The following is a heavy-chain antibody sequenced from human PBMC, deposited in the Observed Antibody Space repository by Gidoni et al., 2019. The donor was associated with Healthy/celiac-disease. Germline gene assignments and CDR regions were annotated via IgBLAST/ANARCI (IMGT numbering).Heavy chain of an antibody. D-gene: IGHD6-19*01. V-gene: IGHV3-7*01. CDR1: GFTFSSYW. CDR3: ARVLGSGWYWGIFDY. CDR2: IKQDGSEK. J-gene: IGHJ4*02. Sequence: EVQLVESGGGLVKRGGSRRLACGASGFTFSSYWMSWVRQAPGKGLEWVANIKQDGSEKYYVDSVKGRFTISRDNAKNSLYLQMNSLRAEDTAVYYCARVLGSGWYWGIFDYWGQGTLVTVSS.